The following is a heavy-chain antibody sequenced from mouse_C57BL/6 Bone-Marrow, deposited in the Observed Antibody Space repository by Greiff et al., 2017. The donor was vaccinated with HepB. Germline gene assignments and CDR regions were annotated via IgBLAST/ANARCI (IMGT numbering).Heavy chain of an antibody. CDR3: ARDGYSNYYAIDY. CDR2: INYDGSST. D-gene: IGHD2-5*01. Sequence: EVNVVESEGGLVQPGSSMKLSCTASGFTFSDYYMAWVRQVPEKGLEWVANINYDGSSTYYLDSLKSRFIISRDNAKNILYLQMSSLKSEDTATYYCARDGYSNYYAIDYWGQGTSVTVSS. J-gene: IGHJ4*01. V-gene: IGHV5-16*01. CDR1: GFTFSDYY.